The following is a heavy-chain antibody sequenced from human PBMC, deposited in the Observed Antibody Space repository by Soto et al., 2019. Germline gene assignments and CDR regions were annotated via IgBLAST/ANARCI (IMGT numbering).Heavy chain of an antibody. Sequence: QVQLVQSGAEVKKPGASVKVSCKASGYTFTSYDINWVRQATGQGLEYLGWMNPNSGNTGYVQKFQGRVTMTWDSSITTAYTELSSLRSEDTAVYFCARGVKYGAYSRWFDPWGQGTLVTVSS. V-gene: IGHV1-8*01. CDR3: ARGVKYGAYSRWFDP. D-gene: IGHD4-17*01. CDR1: GYTFTSYD. J-gene: IGHJ5*02. CDR2: MNPNSGNT.